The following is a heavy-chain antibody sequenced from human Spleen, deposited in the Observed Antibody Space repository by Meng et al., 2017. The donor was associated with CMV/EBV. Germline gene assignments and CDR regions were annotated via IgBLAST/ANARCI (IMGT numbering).Heavy chain of an antibody. CDR1: GYTFTSYY. D-gene: IGHD6-13*01. J-gene: IGHJ4*02. V-gene: IGHV1-46*01. CDR2: INPSGGST. CDR3: AIAGDLASEYSSSLYSFDY. Sequence: ASVKVSCKASGYTFTSYYMHWGRQAPGQGLERMGRINPSGGSTSYAQKFQGRVTMARNTSASTVYIELSSLRSEDTAVYYCAIAGDLASEYSSSLYSFDYWGQGTLVTVSS.